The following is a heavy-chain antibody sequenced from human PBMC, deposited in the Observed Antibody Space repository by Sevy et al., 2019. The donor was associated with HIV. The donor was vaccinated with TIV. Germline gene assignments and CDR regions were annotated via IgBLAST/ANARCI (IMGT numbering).Heavy chain of an antibody. Sequence: SETLSLTCTVSGGSISSFDWSWIRQPPGKGLEWIGYIHSSGSTNYNPSLKSRVTISVDTSKNQFSLKLNSVTAADPAVYYCASVGHSTSWDFDPWGQGTLVTVSS. CDR1: GGSISSFD. V-gene: IGHV4-4*08. CDR2: IHSSGST. CDR3: ASVGHSTSWDFDP. J-gene: IGHJ5*02. D-gene: IGHD2-2*01.